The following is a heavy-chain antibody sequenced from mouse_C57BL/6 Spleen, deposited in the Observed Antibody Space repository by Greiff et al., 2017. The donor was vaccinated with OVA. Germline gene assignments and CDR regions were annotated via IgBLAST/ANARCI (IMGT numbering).Heavy chain of an antibody. Sequence: VQLQQSGAELVKPGASVKLSCTASGFNIKDYYMHWVKQRTEQGLEWIGRIDPEDGETKYAPKFQGKATITADTSSNTAYLQLSSLTSEDAAGDYWALGDYDGGYAMDDWGQGTSVTVSS. CDR2: IDPEDGET. CDR1: GFNIKDYY. D-gene: IGHD2-4*01. J-gene: IGHJ4*01. V-gene: IGHV14-2*01. CDR3: ALGDYDGGYAMDD.